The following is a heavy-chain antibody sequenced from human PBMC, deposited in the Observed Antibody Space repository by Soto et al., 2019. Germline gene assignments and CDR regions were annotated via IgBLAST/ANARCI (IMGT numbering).Heavy chain of an antibody. J-gene: IGHJ4*02. CDR2: SSNSGTFS. CDR1: GFTFSDYY. D-gene: IGHD1-1*01. Sequence: QVQLVESGGGLAKPGGSLRLSCEGSGFTFSDYYISWIRQAPGKGLEWISYSSNSGTFSRYADSVKGRFSISRDNTKNLLYLQMNSLRAEDTAVYYCARSGDNYNRLDYWGQGTPVTVSS. V-gene: IGHV3-11*06. CDR3: ARSGDNYNRLDY.